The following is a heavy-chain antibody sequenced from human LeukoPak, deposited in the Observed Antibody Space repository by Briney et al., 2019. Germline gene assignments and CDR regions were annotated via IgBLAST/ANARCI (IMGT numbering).Heavy chain of an antibody. Sequence: ASAKVSCKASGYTFTSYDINWVRQATGQGLEWMGWMNPNSGNTGYAQKFQGRVTMTRNTSISTAYMELSSLRSEDTAVYCCARTLGDCSSTSCYWYNWFDPWGQGTLVTVSS. CDR1: GYTFTSYD. V-gene: IGHV1-8*01. CDR2: MNPNSGNT. D-gene: IGHD2-2*01. CDR3: ARTLGDCSSTSCYWYNWFDP. J-gene: IGHJ5*02.